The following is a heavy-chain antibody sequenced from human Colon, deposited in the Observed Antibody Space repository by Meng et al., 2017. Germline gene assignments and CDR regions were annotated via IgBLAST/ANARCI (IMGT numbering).Heavy chain of an antibody. CDR2: IYYTGST. CDR3: AKYDRPPYCFEY. Sequence: ESAQGPVTPSDTLSLTCPVSGGAISGNYWSWIRQAPGRGLEWIEYIYYTGSTNYNPSFKSRATISVDTSKNQFSLNLASVTAADTAVYYCAKYDRPPYCFEYWGQGTLVTVSS. V-gene: IGHV4-59*07. CDR1: GGAISGNY. D-gene: IGHD2-15*01. J-gene: IGHJ4*02.